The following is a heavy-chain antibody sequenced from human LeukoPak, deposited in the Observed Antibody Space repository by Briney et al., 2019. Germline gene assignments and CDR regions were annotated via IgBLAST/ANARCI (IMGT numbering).Heavy chain of an antibody. CDR1: GGSISSSSYY. V-gene: IGHV4-39*01. Sequence: SETLSLTCTVSGGSISSSSYYWGWTRQPPGKGLEWIGSIYYSGSTYYNPSLKSRVTISVDTSKNRFSLKLSSVTAADTAVYYCARSLSYQLLNFDYWGQGTLVTVSS. CDR2: IYYSGST. CDR3: ARSLSYQLLNFDY. J-gene: IGHJ4*02. D-gene: IGHD2-2*01.